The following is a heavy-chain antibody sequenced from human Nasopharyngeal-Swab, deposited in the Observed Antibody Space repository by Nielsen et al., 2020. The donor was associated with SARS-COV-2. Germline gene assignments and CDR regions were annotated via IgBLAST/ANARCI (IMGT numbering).Heavy chain of an antibody. V-gene: IGHV1-2*06. J-gene: IGHJ6*02. CDR1: GYTFTGYY. Sequence: ASVKVSCKASGYTFTGYYMHWVRQAPGQGLEWMGRINPNSGGTNYAQKFQGRVTMTRDTSISTAYMELSRLRSDDTAVYYCARDMARYCSSTSCYAPGAYYYYGVDVWGQGTTVTVSS. CDR2: INPNSGGT. CDR3: ARDMARYCSSTSCYAPGAYYYYGVDV. D-gene: IGHD2-2*01.